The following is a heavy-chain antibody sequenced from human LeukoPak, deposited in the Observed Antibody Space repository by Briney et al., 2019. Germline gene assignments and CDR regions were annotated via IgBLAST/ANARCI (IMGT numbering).Heavy chain of an antibody. V-gene: IGHV3-11*05. CDR1: GFTFSDYY. CDR3: ARDWYCSSSICYTDRNWFDP. J-gene: IGHJ5*02. CDR2: ISTTSTYT. Sequence: GGSLRLSCAAPGFTFSDYYMSWIRQAPGKGLEWVSYISTTSTYTDYADSVKGRFTISSDNAKNLLYLQMNSLRPEDTAAYYCARDWYCSSSICYTDRNWFDPWGQGTLVTVPS. D-gene: IGHD2-2*02.